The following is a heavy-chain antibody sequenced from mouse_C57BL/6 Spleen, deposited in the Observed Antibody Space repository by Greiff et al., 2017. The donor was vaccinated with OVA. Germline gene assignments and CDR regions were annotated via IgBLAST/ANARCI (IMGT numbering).Heavy chain of an antibody. Sequence: VQLQQPGAELVKPGASVKLSCKASGYTFTSYWMHWVKQRPGQGLEWIGMIHPTSGSTNYNEKFKSKATLTVDKSSSTAYLQLSSLTSEDSAVYDCARLYYGYDEPFAYWGQGTLVTVSA. D-gene: IGHD2-2*01. CDR1: GYTFTSYW. V-gene: IGHV1-64*01. CDR2: IHPTSGST. J-gene: IGHJ3*01. CDR3: ARLYYGYDEPFAY.